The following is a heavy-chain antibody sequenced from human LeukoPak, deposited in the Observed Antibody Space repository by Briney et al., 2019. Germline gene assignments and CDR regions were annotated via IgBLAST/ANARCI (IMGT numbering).Heavy chain of an antibody. Sequence: SETLSLTCTVSGDSVTSGGYFWTWIRHHPGKGLEWIGYISNSGTTSYNPSLKSRVSISVDTSNNQFSLSLSSVTAADTAVYYCARDVVVTSSPDAFDIWGQGTMVAVSS. J-gene: IGHJ3*02. CDR2: ISNSGTT. CDR3: ARDVVVTSSPDAFDI. V-gene: IGHV4-31*03. CDR1: GDSVTSGGYF. D-gene: IGHD2-21*02.